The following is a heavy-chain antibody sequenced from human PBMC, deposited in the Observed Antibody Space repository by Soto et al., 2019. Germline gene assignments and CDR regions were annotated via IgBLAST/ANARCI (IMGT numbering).Heavy chain of an antibody. V-gene: IGHV4-39*01. J-gene: IGHJ6*03. CDR2: IYYSGST. Sequence: SETLSLTCTVSGGSISSSSYYWGWIRQPPGRGLEWIGSIYYSGSTYYNPSLKSRVTISVDTSKNQFSLKLSSVTAADTAVYYCARRQLDYYYYYMDVWGKGTTVTVSS. CDR1: GGSISSSSYY. CDR3: ARRQLDYYYYYMDV. D-gene: IGHD6-13*01.